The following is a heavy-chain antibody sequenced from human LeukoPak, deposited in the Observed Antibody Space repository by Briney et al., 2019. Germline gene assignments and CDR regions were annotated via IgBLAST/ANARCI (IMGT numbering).Heavy chain of an antibody. V-gene: IGHV1-69*05. CDR2: IIPIFGTA. CDR1: GGTFSSYA. CDR3: ARRIQAPREEYYFDY. J-gene: IGHJ4*02. D-gene: IGHD5-18*01. Sequence: SVKVSCKASGGTFSSYAISWVRQARGQGLEWMGGIIPIFGTANYAQKFQGRVTITTDESTSTAYMELSSLRSEDTAVYYCARRIQAPREEYYFDYWGQGTLVTVSS.